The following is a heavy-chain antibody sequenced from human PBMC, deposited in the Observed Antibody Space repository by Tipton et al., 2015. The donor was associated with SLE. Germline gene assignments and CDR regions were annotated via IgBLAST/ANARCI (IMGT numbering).Heavy chain of an antibody. CDR2: INPSGGST. D-gene: IGHD6-13*01. Sequence: QSGAEVKKPGASVKVSCKASGYTFTGYYMHWVRQAPGQGLEWMGIINPSGGSTTYVQKFQGRVTMTRDTSTSTVYMELSSLRSEDTAVYYCAREAAAAGQFDYWGQGTLVTVSS. J-gene: IGHJ4*02. CDR1: GYTFTGYY. V-gene: IGHV1-46*01. CDR3: AREAAAAGQFDY.